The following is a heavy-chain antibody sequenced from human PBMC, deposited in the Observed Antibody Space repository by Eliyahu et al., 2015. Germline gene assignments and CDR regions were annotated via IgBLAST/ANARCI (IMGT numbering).Heavy chain of an antibody. V-gene: IGHV4-59*08. D-gene: IGHD3-22*01. CDR3: ARSKGGYYYYFDY. J-gene: IGHJ4*02. Sequence: LVKPSETLSLTCTVSGGSISSYYWSWIRQPPGKGLEWIGYIYYSGSTNYNPSLKSRVTISVDTSKNQFSLKLSSVTAADPALYYCARSKGGYYYYFDYWGQGTLVTVSS. CDR1: GGSISSYY. CDR2: IYYSGST.